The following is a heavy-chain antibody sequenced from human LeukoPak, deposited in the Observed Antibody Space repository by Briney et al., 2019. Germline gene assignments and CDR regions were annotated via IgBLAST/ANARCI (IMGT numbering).Heavy chain of an antibody. D-gene: IGHD5-24*01. CDR2: IYYSGST. CDR1: GGSISGYY. J-gene: IGHJ4*02. CDR3: ARVEMALFDY. V-gene: IGHV4-59*01. Sequence: SETLSLTCTVSGGSISGYYWSWIRQPPGKGLEWIGYIYYSGSTNYNPSLKSRVTISVDTSKNQFSLKLSSVTAADTAVYYCARVEMALFDYWGQGTLVTVSS.